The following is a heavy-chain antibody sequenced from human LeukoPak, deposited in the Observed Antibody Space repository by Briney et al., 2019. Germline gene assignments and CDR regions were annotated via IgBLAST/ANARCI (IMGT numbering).Heavy chain of an antibody. D-gene: IGHD6-13*01. CDR1: GYTFTSYD. CDR2: MNPNSGNT. V-gene: IGHV1-8*03. CDR3: ARDRSSSWPREASAGRYMDV. Sequence: ASVKVSCKASGYTFTSYDINWVRQATGQGLEWMGWMNPNSGNTGYAQKFQGRVTITADKSTSTAYMELSSLRSEDTAVYYCARDRSSSWPREASAGRYMDVWGKGTTVTVSS. J-gene: IGHJ6*03.